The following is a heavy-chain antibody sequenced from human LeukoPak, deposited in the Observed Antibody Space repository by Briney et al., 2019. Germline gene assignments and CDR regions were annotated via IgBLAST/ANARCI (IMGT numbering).Heavy chain of an antibody. CDR1: GYPITGYY. V-gene: IGHV1-46*01. D-gene: IGHD5-18*01. CDR2: IDPSGGST. CDR3: ARDWGIQQWPPSYFDY. J-gene: IGHJ4*02. Sequence: ASVKVSCKASGYPITGYYMHWVRQAPGQGLEWMGIIDPSGGSTTYAQKFQGRVTMTRDTSTSTVYMELTSLRSEDTAMYYCARDWGIQQWPPSYFDYWGQGTLVTVSS.